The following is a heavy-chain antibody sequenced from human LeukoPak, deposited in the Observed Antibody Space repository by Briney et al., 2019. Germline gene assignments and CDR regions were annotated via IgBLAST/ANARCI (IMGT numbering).Heavy chain of an antibody. J-gene: IGHJ4*02. CDR2: INSDGSST. D-gene: IGHD5-18*01. V-gene: IGHV3-74*01. Sequence: PGGSLRLSCAASGFTFSSYWMHWVRQAPGKGLVWVSRINSDGSSTSYADSVKGRFTISRDNAKNTLYLQMNSLRAEDTAVYYCARARGTAMVRGFDYWGQGTLVTVSS. CDR3: ARARGTAMVRGFDY. CDR1: GFTFSSYW.